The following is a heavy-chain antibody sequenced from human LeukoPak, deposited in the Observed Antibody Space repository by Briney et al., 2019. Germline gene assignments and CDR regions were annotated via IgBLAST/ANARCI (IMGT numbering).Heavy chain of an antibody. V-gene: IGHV4-61*01. D-gene: IGHD6-19*01. CDR2: IYYSGST. CDR1: GGSVSSGSYY. Sequence: SETLSLTCTVSGGSVSSGSYYWSWIRQPPGKGLEWIGYIYYSGSTNYNPSLKSRVTISVDTSKNQFSLKLSSVTAADTAVYYCARTYNSGWLQFDHWGQGTLVTVSS. CDR3: ARTYNSGWLQFDH. J-gene: IGHJ4*02.